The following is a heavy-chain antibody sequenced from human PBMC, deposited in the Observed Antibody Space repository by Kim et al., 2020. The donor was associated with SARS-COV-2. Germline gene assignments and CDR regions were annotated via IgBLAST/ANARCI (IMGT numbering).Heavy chain of an antibody. CDR2: FSSGSGGLT. J-gene: IGHJ4*02. V-gene: IGHV3-23*01. Sequence: GGSLRLSCTASEFTFINYAMSWVRQAPVKGLEWVSAFSSGSGGLTYYADSVKGRFTISRDNSKNTLYLQMNNLRAEDTAVYYCAKDYRSGYSGYDIGDWGQGTLVTVSS. CDR1: EFTFINYA. D-gene: IGHD5-12*01. CDR3: AKDYRSGYSGYDIGD.